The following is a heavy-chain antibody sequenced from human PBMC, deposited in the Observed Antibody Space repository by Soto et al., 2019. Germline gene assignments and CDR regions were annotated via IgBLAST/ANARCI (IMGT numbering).Heavy chain of an antibody. J-gene: IGHJ4*02. Sequence: GGSLRLSCAASGFTFSSYAMSWVRQAPGKGLEWVSAISGSGGSTYYADSVKGRFTISRDNSKNTLYQQMNSLRAEDTAVYYCANYIAVAGDFDYWGQGTLVTVSS. D-gene: IGHD6-19*01. CDR3: ANYIAVAGDFDY. CDR2: ISGSGGST. V-gene: IGHV3-23*01. CDR1: GFTFSSYA.